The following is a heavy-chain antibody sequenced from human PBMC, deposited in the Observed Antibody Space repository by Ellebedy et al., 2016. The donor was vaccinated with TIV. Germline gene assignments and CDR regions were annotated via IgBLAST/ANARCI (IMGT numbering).Heavy chain of an antibody. D-gene: IGHD6-13*01. CDR2: ISWNSGSI. J-gene: IGHJ4*02. CDR1: GFTFDDYA. V-gene: IGHV3-9*01. Sequence: SLKISXAASGFTFDDYAMHWVRQAPGKGLEWVSGISWNSGSIGYADSVKGRFTISRDNAKNSLYLQMNSLRAEDTALYYCAKGEGSSWYGGGGEEGYWGQGTLVTVSS. CDR3: AKGEGSSWYGGGGEEGY.